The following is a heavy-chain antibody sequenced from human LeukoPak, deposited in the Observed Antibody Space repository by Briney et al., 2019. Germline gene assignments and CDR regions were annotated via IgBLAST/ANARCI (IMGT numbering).Heavy chain of an antibody. D-gene: IGHD5-12*01. CDR1: GFTFSSYR. J-gene: IGHJ3*02. CDR2: IKSEIDGGAT. CDR3: TTGGSVIVAGTRAFDI. V-gene: IGHV3-15*07. Sequence: GGSLRLSCAASGFTFSSYRMNWVRQAPGKGLEWVGRIKSEIDGGATDYAAPVQGRFTISRDDSQATLYLQMNSLKTEDTAVYYCTTGGSVIVAGTRAFDIWGQGTMVTVSS.